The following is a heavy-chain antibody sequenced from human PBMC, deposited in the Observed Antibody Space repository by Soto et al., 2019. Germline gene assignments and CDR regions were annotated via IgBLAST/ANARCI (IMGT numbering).Heavy chain of an antibody. CDR1: GYTFTSYD. V-gene: IGHV1-8*01. CDR2: MNPNSGNT. Sequence: ASVKVSCKASGYTFTSYDINWVRQATGQGLEWMGWMNPNSGNTGYAQKFQGRVTMTRNTSISTAYMELSSLRSEDTAVYYCARGLVGEYCFDYWGQGTLVTVSS. D-gene: IGHD3-10*01. CDR3: ARGLVGEYCFDY. J-gene: IGHJ4*02.